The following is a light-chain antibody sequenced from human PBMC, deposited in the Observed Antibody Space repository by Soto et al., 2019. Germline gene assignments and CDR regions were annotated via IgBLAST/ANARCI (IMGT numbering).Light chain of an antibody. CDR2: ATS. CDR3: QDSSTSPWP. V-gene: IGKV3-20*01. Sequence: TQSPGTLSLSPGERATLSCRAVQSVTSTYMARYQQKPGQAPRLLIYATSFRATGIPDRFRGSGSGTDFTLTISSLEPEDSAVYYCQDSSTSPWPFGQGTKVDIK. CDR1: QSVTSTY. J-gene: IGKJ1*01.